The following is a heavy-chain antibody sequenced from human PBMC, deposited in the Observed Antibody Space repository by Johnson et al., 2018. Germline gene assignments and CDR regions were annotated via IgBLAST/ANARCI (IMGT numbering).Heavy chain of an antibody. V-gene: IGHV1-69*01. J-gene: IGHJ3*02. D-gene: IGHD1-1*01. CDR1: GGAFTTSA. Sequence: VQLVESGAEVKEPGSSVKVSCKTSGGAFTTSAISWVRQAPGQGLEWMGEIIHFFHSPRYAQRFEGRVRIIADESTTTATLILNTLISEDTAVYFCARRLGKYNISGPVDYDIWGQGTVVTVSA. CDR2: IIHFFHSP. CDR3: ARRLGKYNISGPVDYDI.